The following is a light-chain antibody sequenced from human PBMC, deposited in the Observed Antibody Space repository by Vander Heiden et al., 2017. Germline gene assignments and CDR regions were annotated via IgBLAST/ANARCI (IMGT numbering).Light chain of an antibody. J-gene: IGKJ2*01. Sequence: VMTPSPATLSVSPGERATLSCRASQSVSSNLAWYQQKPGQAPRLLIYGASTRATGIPARFSGSGSGTEFTLTISSLQSEDFAVYYCKQYNNWPYTFGRGTKLEIK. V-gene: IGKV3-15*01. CDR3: KQYNNWPYT. CDR2: GAS. CDR1: QSVSSN.